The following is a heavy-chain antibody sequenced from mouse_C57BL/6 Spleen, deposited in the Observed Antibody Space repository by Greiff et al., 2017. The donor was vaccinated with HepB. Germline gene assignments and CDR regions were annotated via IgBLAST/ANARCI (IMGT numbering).Heavy chain of an antibody. CDR1: GFSLTSYG. D-gene: IGHD1-1*01. Sequence: QVQLQQSGPGLVQPSQSLSITCTVSGFSLTSYGVHWVRQSPGKGLEWLGVIWSGVSTDYNAAFISRLSISKDNSKSPVFFKMNSLQADDTAIYYCARNSVVAPYAMDYWGQGTSVTVSS. CDR2: IWSGVST. J-gene: IGHJ4*01. V-gene: IGHV2-2*01. CDR3: ARNSVVAPYAMDY.